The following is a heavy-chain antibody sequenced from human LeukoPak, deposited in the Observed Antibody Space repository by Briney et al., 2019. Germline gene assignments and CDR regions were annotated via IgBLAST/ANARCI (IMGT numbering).Heavy chain of an antibody. CDR3: ARDQHYYGSAPDYWFDP. D-gene: IGHD3-10*01. CDR2: IYYSGRT. J-gene: IGHJ5*02. V-gene: IGHV4-59*11. Sequence: PSETLSLTCTVSGGSITSHYWSWIRQPPGKGLEWIGYIYYSGRTNYNPSLKSRVTISVDTSKSQFSLKLSAVTAADTAVYYCARDQHYYGSAPDYWFDPWGQGTLVTVSS. CDR1: GGSITSHY.